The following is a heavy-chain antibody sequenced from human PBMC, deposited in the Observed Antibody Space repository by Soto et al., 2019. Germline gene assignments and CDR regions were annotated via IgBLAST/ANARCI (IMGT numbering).Heavy chain of an antibody. J-gene: IGHJ4*02. CDR3: ARANLPYYDGSGYSDY. Sequence: QVQLVQSGAEVKKPGSSVKVSCKASGGTFSSYAISWVRQAPGQGLEWMGGIIPIFGTANYAQKFQGRVTITADESTSTAYMELSSLRSEDTAVYYCARANLPYYDGSGYSDYWGQGTLVTVSS. V-gene: IGHV1-69*12. CDR2: IIPIFGTA. CDR1: GGTFSSYA. D-gene: IGHD3-22*01.